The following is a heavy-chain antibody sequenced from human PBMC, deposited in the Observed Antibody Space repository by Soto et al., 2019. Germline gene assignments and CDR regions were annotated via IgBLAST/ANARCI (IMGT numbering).Heavy chain of an antibody. CDR3: ASGASNYQQNYRHWFDP. V-gene: IGHV4-34*01. Sequence: LSLTCAVYGGSFSGFYWSWIRQPPGKGLEWIGEINHSGSTNYNPSLKSRVTISVDTSKNQFSLKLSSVTAADTAVYYCASGASNYQQNYRHWFDPWGKGTLGTVAS. CDR1: GGSFSGFY. D-gene: IGHD4-4*01. CDR2: INHSGST. J-gene: IGHJ5*02.